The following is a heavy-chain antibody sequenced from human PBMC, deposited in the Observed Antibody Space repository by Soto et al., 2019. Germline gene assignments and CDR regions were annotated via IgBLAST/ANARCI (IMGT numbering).Heavy chain of an antibody. CDR3: ARGRYCLTGRCFPNWFDS. D-gene: IGHD7-27*01. J-gene: IGHJ5*01. V-gene: IGHV4-30-4*01. CDR2: MYKSATT. CDR1: GDSISNLDYF. Sequence: SETLALTCSVSGDSISNLDYFWAWIRQPPGQALEYFGYMYKSATTYYNPSFESRVAISVDTSKSQFSLSVTSLTAADTAVYFCARGRYCLTGRCFPNWFDSWGQGALVTVS.